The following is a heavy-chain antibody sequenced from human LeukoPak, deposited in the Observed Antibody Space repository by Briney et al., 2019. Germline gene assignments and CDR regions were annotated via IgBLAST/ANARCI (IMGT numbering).Heavy chain of an antibody. CDR3: ARQNGSGSYRRYYYYYRDV. J-gene: IGHJ6*03. V-gene: IGHV4-39*01. Sequence: PSETLSLTCTVSGGSISSSSYYWGWIRQPPGKGLEWIGSIYYSGSTYYNPSLKSRVTISVDTSKNQFSLKLSSVTAADTAVYYCARQNGSGSYRRYYYYYRDVWGKGTTVTISS. CDR2: IYYSGST. D-gene: IGHD3-10*01. CDR1: GGSISSSSYY.